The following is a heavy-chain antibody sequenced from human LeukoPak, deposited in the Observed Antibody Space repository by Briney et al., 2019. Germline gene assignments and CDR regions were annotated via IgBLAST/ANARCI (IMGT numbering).Heavy chain of an antibody. J-gene: IGHJ5*02. CDR3: ARDSHYYNSSGYGGYWFDP. V-gene: IGHV4-61*02. Sequence: PSQTLSLTCTVSGGSVSSGSYYWRWIRQPAGKGLEWIGRIYTSGSTNYNPSLKSRVTISVDTSKNQFSLKLSSVTAADTAVYYCARDSHYYNSSGYGGYWFDPWGQGALVTVSS. D-gene: IGHD3-22*01. CDR2: IYTSGST. CDR1: GGSVSSGSYY.